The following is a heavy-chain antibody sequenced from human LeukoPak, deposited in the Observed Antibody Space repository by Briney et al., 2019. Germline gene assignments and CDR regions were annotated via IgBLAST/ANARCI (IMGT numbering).Heavy chain of an antibody. Sequence: GASVKVSCKASGYTFTSYGISWVRQAPGQGLEWMGWISAYNGNTNYAQKLQGRVTMTTDTSTSTAYMELRSLRSDDTAVYYCARVRAVVINIYYCMVVWGQGTTVTVSS. CDR1: GYTFTSYG. V-gene: IGHV1-18*01. J-gene: IGHJ6*02. D-gene: IGHD3-22*01. CDR2: ISAYNGNT. CDR3: ARVRAVVINIYYCMVV.